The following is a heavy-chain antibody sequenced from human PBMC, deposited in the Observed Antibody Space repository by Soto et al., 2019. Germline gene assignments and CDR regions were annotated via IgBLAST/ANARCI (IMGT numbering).Heavy chain of an antibody. CDR3: TVDIPNISANYGMDV. Sequence: PGGSLRLACAASGFIFSNTWINWVRQAPGKGLEWVGRIKTKIEGGTTNYAAPVKGRFTVSGDDSKNTVYLHMNSLRTEDTAVYYCTVDIPNISANYGMDVWGQRTTVTGSS. D-gene: IGHD6-25*01. J-gene: IGHJ6*02. CDR1: GFIFSNTW. V-gene: IGHV3-15*06. CDR2: IKTKIEGGTT.